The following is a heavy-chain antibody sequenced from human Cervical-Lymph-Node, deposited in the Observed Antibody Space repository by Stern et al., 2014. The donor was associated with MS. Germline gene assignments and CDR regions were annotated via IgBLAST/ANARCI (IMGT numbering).Heavy chain of an antibody. Sequence: EQLVESGGGVVQPGRSLTLSCAASGFSLSNSGMHWVRQAPGKGLEWVAVMSFVGGNKKYGDSVKGRFSISRDMDNNKLFMHMNSLRPEDTAVYYCMGVGDAMHVWGQGTAVIVSS. J-gene: IGHJ6*02. CDR2: MSFVGGNK. CDR3: MGVGDAMHV. V-gene: IGHV3-30*03. CDR1: GFSLSNSG.